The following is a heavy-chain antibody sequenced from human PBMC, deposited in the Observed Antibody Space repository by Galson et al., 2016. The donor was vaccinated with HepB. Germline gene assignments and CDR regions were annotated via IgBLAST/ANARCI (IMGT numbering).Heavy chain of an antibody. CDR2: VYYSGST. V-gene: IGHV4-39*01. D-gene: IGHD5-24*01. CDR3: ARQIGLRGSTLNFDY. J-gene: IGHJ4*02. Sequence: SETLSLTCTVSGGSISSSSYFWGWIRQPPGKGLEWIGSVYYSGSTFYNPSLKSRVTISIDTSKNQFSRKLSSVTAADTAVFYCARQIGLRGSTLNFDYWGQGTLVTASS. CDR1: GGSISSSSYF.